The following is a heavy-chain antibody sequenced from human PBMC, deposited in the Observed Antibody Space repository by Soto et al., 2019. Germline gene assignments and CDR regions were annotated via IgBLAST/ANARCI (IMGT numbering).Heavy chain of an antibody. CDR1: GGSMSNYH. CDR3: ARGSQLIFDY. V-gene: IGHV4-59*01. J-gene: IGHJ4*02. D-gene: IGHD1-1*01. Sequence: QVQLQESGPGLVKPTETLSLTCSVSGGSMSNYHWYWIRLLPGKGLELIGYASHMGVTNYNPSFDGRVTVSVDSSKSKVSLELRSVTAADTVVYYCARGSQLIFDYWGQGIRVTASS. CDR2: ASHMGVT.